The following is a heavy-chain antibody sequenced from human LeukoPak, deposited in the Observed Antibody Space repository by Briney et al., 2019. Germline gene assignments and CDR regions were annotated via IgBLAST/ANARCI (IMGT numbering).Heavy chain of an antibody. Sequence: YGMHWVRQAPGXGLEWXAVISYDGSNKYYADSVKGRFTISRDNSKNTLYLQMNSLRAEDTAVYYCAKGPYYYDSSGYYFDYWGQGTLVTVSS. V-gene: IGHV3-30*18. J-gene: IGHJ4*02. CDR1: YG. D-gene: IGHD3-22*01. CDR3: AKGPYYYDSSGYYFDY. CDR2: ISYDGSNK.